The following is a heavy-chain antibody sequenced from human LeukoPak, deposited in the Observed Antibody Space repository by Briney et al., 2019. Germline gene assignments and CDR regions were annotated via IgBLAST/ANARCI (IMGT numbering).Heavy chain of an antibody. CDR1: GFVFSSYS. CDR2: ISSNSAYI. CDR3: ARDMDV. J-gene: IGHJ6*02. V-gene: IGHV3-21*01. Sequence: GGSLRLSCAASGFVFSSYSMNWVRQAPGKGLEWVSSISSNSAYIYYADSVKGRFTISRDNAKNSLYLQMNSLRAEDTAVYYCARDMDVWGQGTTVTVS.